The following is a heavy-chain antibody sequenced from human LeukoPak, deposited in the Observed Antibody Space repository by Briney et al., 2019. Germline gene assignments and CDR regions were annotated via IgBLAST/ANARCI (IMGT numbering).Heavy chain of an antibody. J-gene: IGHJ3*02. CDR1: GFSFSGSW. CDR2: MNPDGSAI. V-gene: IGHV3-7*01. Sequence: GGSLRLSYTASGFSFSGSWMSWVRQLPGKGLEWLADMNPDGSAIVYVDSVKGRFTVSRNNAKNSLYLQMDGLRAEDTAVYYCARDPLNGALDIWSQGTLVTVSS. CDR3: ARDPLNGALDI.